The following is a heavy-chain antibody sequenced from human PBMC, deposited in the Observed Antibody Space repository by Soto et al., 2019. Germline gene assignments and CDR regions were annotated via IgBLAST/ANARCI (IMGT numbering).Heavy chain of an antibody. V-gene: IGHV4-34*01. CDR2: INHSGRV. D-gene: IGHD3-22*01. Sequence: ETLSLTCAVYGGSFSGHSWTWIRQSPGKGLEWIGDINHSGRVNYSPSLKSRVTISLDTSKNQFSLTLSAVTAADTAMYYCSTRAYDTNGYYRFDPWGQGTLVTVSS. CDR3: STRAYDTNGYYRFDP. J-gene: IGHJ5*01. CDR1: GGSFSGHS.